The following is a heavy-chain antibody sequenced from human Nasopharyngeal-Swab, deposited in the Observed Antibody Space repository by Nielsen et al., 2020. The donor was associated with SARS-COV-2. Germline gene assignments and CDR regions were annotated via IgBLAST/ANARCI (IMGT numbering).Heavy chain of an antibody. CDR1: GFTFSSDS. CDR2: ISSSSSTI. Sequence: GEALKISWAASGFTFSSDSMNWVRQAPGKGLEWVSYISSSSSTIYYADSVKGRFTISRDNAKNSLYLQMNSLRAEDTAVYYCARDPVRITIFGVDRYGMDVWGQGTTVTVSS. CDR3: ARDPVRITIFGVDRYGMDV. D-gene: IGHD3-3*01. V-gene: IGHV3-48*04. J-gene: IGHJ6*02.